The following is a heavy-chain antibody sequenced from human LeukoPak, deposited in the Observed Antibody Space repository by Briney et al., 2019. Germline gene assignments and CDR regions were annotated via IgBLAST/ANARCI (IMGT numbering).Heavy chain of an antibody. CDR3: ARVPHYDFWSGLVNDY. V-gene: IGHV1-18*01. D-gene: IGHD3-3*01. CDR2: ISAYNGNT. J-gene: IGHJ4*02. Sequence: ASVKVSCKASGYTFTSYGISWVRQAPGQGLEWMGWISAYNGNTNYAQKLQGRVTMTTDTSTSTAYMELRSLRSDDTAVYYCARVPHYDFWSGLVNDYWGQGTLVTVSS. CDR1: GYTFTSYG.